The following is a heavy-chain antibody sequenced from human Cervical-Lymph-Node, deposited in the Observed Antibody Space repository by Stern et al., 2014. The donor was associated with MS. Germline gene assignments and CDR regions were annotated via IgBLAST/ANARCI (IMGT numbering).Heavy chain of an antibody. CDR1: GGTFSSYA. Sequence: QVQLMQSGAEVKKPGSSVKVSCKASGGTFSSYAISWVRQAPGQGLEWMGGIIPIFGTANYAQKFQGRVTITADESTSTDTMELNRLRSEDTAVYYCARGELKEGLVRGMDVWGQGTTVTVSS. V-gene: IGHV1-69*01. J-gene: IGHJ6*02. CDR3: ARGELKEGLVRGMDV. D-gene: IGHD1-26*01. CDR2: IIPIFGTA.